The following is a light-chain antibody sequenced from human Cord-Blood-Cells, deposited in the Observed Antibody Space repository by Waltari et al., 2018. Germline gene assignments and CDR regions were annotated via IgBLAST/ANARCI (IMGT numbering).Light chain of an antibody. J-gene: IGKJ4*01. CDR3: QQYDNLPLT. CDR1: QDISNY. Sequence: DIEMTQSPSSLSASVGDRVTITCQASQDISNYLNWYQQKPGKAPKLLIYDASNLETGVPSRFIGSGSGTDVTFTISRLQPEDIATYDCQQYDNLPLTFGGATKVEIK. CDR2: DAS. V-gene: IGKV1-33*01.